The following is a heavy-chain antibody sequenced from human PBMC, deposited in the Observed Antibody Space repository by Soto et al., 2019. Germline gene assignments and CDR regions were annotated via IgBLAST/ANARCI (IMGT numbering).Heavy chain of an antibody. CDR1: GFTFSDFW. V-gene: IGHV3-74*01. Sequence: GGSLRLSCAASGFTFSDFWMHWIRQAPGKGLVWVARISDDAITKSYADFVEGRFTISRDNAKNMVYLQLNSLTTDDTAFYYCAREVPISAVNYIDHWGQGALVTVSS. D-gene: IGHD1-26*01. J-gene: IGHJ4*02. CDR3: AREVPISAVNYIDH. CDR2: ISDDAITK.